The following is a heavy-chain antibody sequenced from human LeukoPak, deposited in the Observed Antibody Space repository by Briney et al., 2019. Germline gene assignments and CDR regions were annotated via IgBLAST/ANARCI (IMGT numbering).Heavy chain of an antibody. CDR3: ARDASLSYYYYGMDV. J-gene: IGHJ6*02. CDR2: ISAYNGNT. CDR1: GYTFTSYG. Sequence: ASVKVSCKASGYTFTSYGISWVRQAPGQGLEWMGWISAYNGNTNYAQKLQGRVTMTTDTSTSTAYMELRSLRSDDTAVYYCARDASLSYYYYGMDVWGQGTTVTVSS. V-gene: IGHV1-18*01.